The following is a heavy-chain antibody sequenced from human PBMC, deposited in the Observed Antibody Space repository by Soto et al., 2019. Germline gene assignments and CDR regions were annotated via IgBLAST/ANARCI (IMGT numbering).Heavy chain of an antibody. CDR3: ARIGRYDY. V-gene: IGHV4-34*01. Sequence: SETLSLTCAVYGGSFSGYYWSWIRQPPGKGLEWIGEINHSGSTNYNPSLKSRVTISVDTSKNQFSLKLSSVTAADTAVYYCARIGRYDYWGQGTLVTVSS. J-gene: IGHJ4*02. CDR1: GGSFSGYY. CDR2: INHSGST. D-gene: IGHD3-9*01.